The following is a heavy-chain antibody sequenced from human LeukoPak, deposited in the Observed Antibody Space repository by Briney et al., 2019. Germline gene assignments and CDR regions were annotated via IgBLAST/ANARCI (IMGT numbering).Heavy chain of an antibody. Sequence: ASVKVSCKVSGYTLTELSMHWVRQAPGKGLEWMGGFDPEDGETIYAQKFQGRVTMTEDTSTDTAYMELSSLRSEDTAVYYCATGAMITFGGVIALDYWGQGTLVTVS. J-gene: IGHJ4*02. D-gene: IGHD3-16*02. CDR2: FDPEDGET. V-gene: IGHV1-24*01. CDR3: ATGAMITFGGVIALDY. CDR1: GYTLTELS.